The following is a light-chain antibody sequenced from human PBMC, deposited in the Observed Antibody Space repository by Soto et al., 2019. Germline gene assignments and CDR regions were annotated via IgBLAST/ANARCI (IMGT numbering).Light chain of an antibody. V-gene: IGLV2-8*01. CDR3: SSYAGSNNLYV. CDR2: EVS. Sequence: QSVLTQPPSASGSPGQSVTISCTGSSSDVGGYNFVSWYQQHPGKAPKLLIYEVSERPSGVPDRFSGSKSGNTASLTVSGLQADDEADYYCSSYAGSNNLYVFGTGTKVTAL. CDR1: SSDVGGYNF. J-gene: IGLJ1*01.